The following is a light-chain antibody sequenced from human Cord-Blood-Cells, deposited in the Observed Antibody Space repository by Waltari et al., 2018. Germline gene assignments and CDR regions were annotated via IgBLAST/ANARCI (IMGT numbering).Light chain of an antibody. V-gene: IGKV6-21*01. Sequence: EIVLTQSPDFQSVTPKEKVTITCRASQSIGSSLHWYQQKPDQSPTLLTKYAAHPFSGVPSRFSGSGSGTEFTLPINSLEAEDAATYYCHQSSSLPLTFGGGTKVEIK. CDR1: QSIGSS. CDR2: YAA. CDR3: HQSSSLPLT. J-gene: IGKJ4*01.